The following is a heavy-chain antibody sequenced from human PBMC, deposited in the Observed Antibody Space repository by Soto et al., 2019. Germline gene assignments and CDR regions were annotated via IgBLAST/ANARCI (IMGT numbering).Heavy chain of an antibody. CDR2: MNPNSGNT. V-gene: IGHV1-8*01. J-gene: IGHJ6*03. D-gene: IGHD3-3*01. CDR1: GYPFPSYD. CDR3: ARGLAPLTIFGVVTANYYYYYMDV. Sequence: ASGKVTCKASGYPFPSYDINWVRQATGQGLERMGWMNPNSGNTGYAQKFQGRVTMTRNTSISTAYMELSSLRSEDTAVYYCARGLAPLTIFGVVTANYYYYYMDVWGKGTTVTVSS.